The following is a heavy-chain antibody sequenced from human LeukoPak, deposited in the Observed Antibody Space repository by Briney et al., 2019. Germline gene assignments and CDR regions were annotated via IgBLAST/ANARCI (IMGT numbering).Heavy chain of an antibody. CDR1: GGSISSGSYY. CDR2: IYTSGST. V-gene: IGHV4-61*02. CDR3: ARTYGSGLHFGY. Sequence: PSQTLSLTCTVSGGSISSGSYYWSWIRQPAGKGLEWIGRIYTSGSTNYNPSLKSRVTISVDTSKNQFSLKLSSVTAADTAVYYCARTYGSGLHFGYWGQGTLVTVSS. D-gene: IGHD3-10*01. J-gene: IGHJ4*02.